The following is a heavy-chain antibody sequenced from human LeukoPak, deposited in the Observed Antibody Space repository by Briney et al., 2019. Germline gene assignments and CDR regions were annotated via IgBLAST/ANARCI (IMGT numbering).Heavy chain of an antibody. CDR3: ARDTSGYLRVDY. D-gene: IGHD3-22*01. CDR2: IYYSGST. CDR1: GGSISSYY. Sequence: SETLSLTCTVSGGSISSYYWSWIRQPPGKGLEWIGYIYYSGSTYYNPSLKSRVTISVDTSKDQFSLRLTSVTAADTAVYYCARDTSGYLRVDYWGQGTLVTVSS. J-gene: IGHJ4*02. V-gene: IGHV4-59*12.